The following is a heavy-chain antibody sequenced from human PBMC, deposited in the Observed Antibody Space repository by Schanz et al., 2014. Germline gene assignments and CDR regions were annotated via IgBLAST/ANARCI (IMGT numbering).Heavy chain of an antibody. CDR3: TRGGYSYALSAFDI. V-gene: IGHV1-69*04. D-gene: IGHD5-18*01. Sequence: QVQLVQSGAEVKKPGASVKVSCKASGYTLSAYSLHWVRQAPGQGLEWMGRIIPIHGIVNYAQRFQDRVRITADKSTSTAYMELRSLRSDDTALYYCTRGGYSYALSAFDIWGQGTMVTVSS. J-gene: IGHJ3*02. CDR1: GYTLSAYS. CDR2: IIPIHGIV.